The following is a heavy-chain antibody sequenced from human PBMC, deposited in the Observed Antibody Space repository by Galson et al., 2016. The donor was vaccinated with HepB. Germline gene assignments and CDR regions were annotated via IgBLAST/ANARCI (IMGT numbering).Heavy chain of an antibody. J-gene: IGHJ4*02. CDR1: GLTFSHYG. CDR2: DSMDGRRK. D-gene: IGHD2/OR15-2a*01. Sequence: SLRLSCAASGLTFSHYGMHWVRQAPAKGLEWVAADSMDGRRKFYAGSVKGRFTISRDNSNNILFLQRSSLRADDTAVYFCAKRHEYCPPVECPVDYWGQGTLVSVSS. V-gene: IGHV3-30*18. CDR3: AKRHEYCPPVECPVDY.